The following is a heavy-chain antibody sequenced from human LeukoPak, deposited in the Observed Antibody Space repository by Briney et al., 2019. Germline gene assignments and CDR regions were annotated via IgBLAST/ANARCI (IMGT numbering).Heavy chain of an antibody. CDR3: ARASKIRFLEWLLEGQFDY. CDR1: GFTFSSYA. CDR2: ISYDGSNK. Sequence: PGGSLRLSCAASGFTFSSYAMPWVRQAPGKGLEWVAVISYDGSNKYYADSVKGRFTISRDNSKNTLYLQMNSLRAEDTAVYYCARASKIRFLEWLLEGQFDYWGQGTLVTVSS. V-gene: IGHV3-30-3*01. D-gene: IGHD3-3*01. J-gene: IGHJ4*02.